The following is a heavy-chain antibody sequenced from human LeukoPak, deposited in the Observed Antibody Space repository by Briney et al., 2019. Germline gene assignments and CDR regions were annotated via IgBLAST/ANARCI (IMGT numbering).Heavy chain of an antibody. CDR1: GGSISSGGYY. V-gene: IGHV4-31*03. CDR3: ARGGYYDGSGYTSYYFDY. Sequence: SETLSLTCTVSGGSISSGGYYWSWIRQHPGKGLEWIGYIYYSGSTYHNPSLKSRVTISVDTSKNQFSLKLSSVTAADTAVYYCARGGYYDGSGYTSYYFDYWGQGTLITVSS. J-gene: IGHJ4*02. D-gene: IGHD3-22*01. CDR2: IYYSGST.